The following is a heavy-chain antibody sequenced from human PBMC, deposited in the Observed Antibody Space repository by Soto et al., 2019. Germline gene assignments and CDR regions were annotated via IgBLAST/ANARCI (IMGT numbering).Heavy chain of an antibody. Sequence: QVQLVQSGAEVKKPGSSVKVSCKASGGTFSSYTISWVRQAPGQGLEWMGRIIPIVGITKYAEKFQGRVTINADKSTSTAYMELSLLRSEDTAVYYCARDDGLADCGGDGYSWGQGTLVTVSS. J-gene: IGHJ4*02. CDR3: ARDDGLADCGGDGYS. V-gene: IGHV1-69*02. D-gene: IGHD2-21*02. CDR1: GGTFSSYT. CDR2: IIPIVGIT.